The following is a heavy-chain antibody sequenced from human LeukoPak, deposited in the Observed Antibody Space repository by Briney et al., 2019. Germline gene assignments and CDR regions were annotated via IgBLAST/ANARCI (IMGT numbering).Heavy chain of an antibody. CDR2: IIPIFGTA. D-gene: IGHD6-13*01. J-gene: IGHJ5*02. CDR3: ARGGLPGIAAAGNNWFDP. V-gene: IGHV1-69*13. CDR1: GGTFSSYA. Sequence: SVKVSCKASGGTFSSYAISWVRQAPGQGLEWMGGIIPIFGTANYAQKFQGRVTITADESTSTAYMELSSLRSEDTAVYYCARGGLPGIAAAGNNWFDPWGQGTLVTVSS.